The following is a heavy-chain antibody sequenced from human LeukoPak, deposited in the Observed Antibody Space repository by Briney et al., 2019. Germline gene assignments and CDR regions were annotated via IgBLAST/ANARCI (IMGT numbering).Heavy chain of an antibody. CDR3: AKCYYDSSGYYFGAFDI. J-gene: IGHJ3*02. CDR2: ISGSGGSI. CDR1: GFTFNSYA. V-gene: IGHV3-23*01. Sequence: GGSLRLSCAASGFTFNSYAMSWVRQAPGKGLEWVSAISGSGGSIYYADSVKGRFTISRDNSKNALYLQMNSLRAEDTAVYYCAKCYYDSSGYYFGAFDIWGQGTMVTVSS. D-gene: IGHD3-22*01.